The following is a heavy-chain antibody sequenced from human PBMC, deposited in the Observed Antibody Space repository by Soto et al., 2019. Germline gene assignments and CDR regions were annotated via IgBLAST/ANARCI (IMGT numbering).Heavy chain of an antibody. V-gene: IGHV3-23*01. Sequence: PVGSLRLSCAASGFTFSSYAMSWVRQAPGKGLEWVSAISGSGGSTYYADSVKGRFTISRDNSMNTLYLQMNSLRAEDTAVYYCAKKLSHKDSSSWSDYYYYYGMDVWGQGTTVTVSS. J-gene: IGHJ6*02. CDR1: GFTFSSYA. CDR2: ISGSGGST. D-gene: IGHD6-13*01. CDR3: AKKLSHKDSSSWSDYYYYYGMDV.